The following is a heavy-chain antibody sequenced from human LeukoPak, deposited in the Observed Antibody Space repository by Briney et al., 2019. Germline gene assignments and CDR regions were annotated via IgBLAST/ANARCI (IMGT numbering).Heavy chain of an antibody. CDR2: ISGSGGST. Sequence: GGSLGLSCAASGFTFSSYAMSWVRQAPGKGLEWVSAISGSGGSTYYADSVKGRFTISRDNSKNTLYLQMNSLRAEDTAVYYCAKAPASGGRNNWFDPWGQGTLVTVSS. CDR3: AKAPASGGRNNWFDP. CDR1: GFTFSSYA. D-gene: IGHD2-15*01. J-gene: IGHJ5*02. V-gene: IGHV3-23*01.